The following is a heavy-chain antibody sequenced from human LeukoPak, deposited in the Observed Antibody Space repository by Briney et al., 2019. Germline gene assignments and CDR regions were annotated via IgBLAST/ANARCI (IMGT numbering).Heavy chain of an antibody. D-gene: IGHD3-9*01. V-gene: IGHV3-48*04. CDR1: GFTFSSYS. CDR2: ISSSSSTI. J-gene: IGHJ4*02. Sequence: GGSLRLSCAASGFTFSSYSMNWVRQAPGKGLEWVSYISSSSSTIYYADSVKGRFTISRDNAKNSLYLQMNSLRAEDTAVYYCARNPLVDILTGYLFDYWGQGTLVTVSS. CDR3: ARNPLVDILTGYLFDY.